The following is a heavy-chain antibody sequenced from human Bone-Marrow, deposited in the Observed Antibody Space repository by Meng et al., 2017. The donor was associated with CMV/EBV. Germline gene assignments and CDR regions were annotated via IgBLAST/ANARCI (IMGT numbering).Heavy chain of an antibody. Sequence: GESLKISCAASGFTFSSYSMNWVRQAPGKGLEWVAVIWFDGNNKNYADFAKGRFTISRDNSKNTLYLQMNSLRGEDTAVYYCAKDPVAFLEWLKYPFDFWGRGTLVTVSS. CDR3: AKDPVAFLEWLKYPFDF. V-gene: IGHV3-33*03. D-gene: IGHD3-3*02. CDR2: IWFDGNNK. CDR1: GFTFSSYS. J-gene: IGHJ4*02.